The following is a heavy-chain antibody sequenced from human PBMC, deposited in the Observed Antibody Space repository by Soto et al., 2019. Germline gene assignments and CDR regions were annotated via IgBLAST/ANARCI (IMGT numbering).Heavy chain of an antibody. V-gene: IGHV3-23*01. CDR1: GFTFSSYA. CDR3: VKAVYLLDFDY. Sequence: LRLSCAASGFTFSSYAMTWVRQAPGKGLEWVSTISGTGTTTYYADSVKGRFTISRDNSKNTLYLQMNSLRTEDTAVYYCVKAVYLLDFDYWGQGTLVTVSS. J-gene: IGHJ4*02. D-gene: IGHD2-8*01. CDR2: ISGTGTTT.